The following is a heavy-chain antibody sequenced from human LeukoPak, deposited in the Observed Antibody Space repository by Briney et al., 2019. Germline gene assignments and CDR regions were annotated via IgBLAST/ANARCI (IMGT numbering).Heavy chain of an antibody. CDR2: ISASGGTT. J-gene: IGHJ4*02. CDR3: AKDSITGTYFSLDH. Sequence: TGGSLRLSCAASGFTFSNYAMSWVRQAPGKGLEWVSVISASGGTTYYADSVKGRFTISRDNSKNTLYLQMSSLRAEDTAVYYCAKDSITGTYFSLDHWGQGTLVTVSS. V-gene: IGHV3-23*01. D-gene: IGHD1-7*01. CDR1: GFTFSNYA.